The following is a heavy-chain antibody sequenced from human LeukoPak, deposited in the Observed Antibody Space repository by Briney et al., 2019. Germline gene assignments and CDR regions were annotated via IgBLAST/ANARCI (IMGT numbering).Heavy chain of an antibody. D-gene: IGHD6-13*01. CDR1: GFTFSSYA. CDR3: ARVIAAAGIDYFDY. Sequence: GGSLRLSCAASGFTFSSYAMHWVRQAPGKGLEWVAVVSYDGSNKYYADSVKGRLTISRDNSKNTLYLQMNSLRAEDTAVYYCARVIAAAGIDYFDYWGQGTLVTVSS. V-gene: IGHV3-30-3*01. CDR2: VSYDGSNK. J-gene: IGHJ4*02.